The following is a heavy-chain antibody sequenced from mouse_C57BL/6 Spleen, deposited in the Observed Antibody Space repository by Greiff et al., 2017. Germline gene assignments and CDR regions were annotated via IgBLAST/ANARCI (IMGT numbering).Heavy chain of an antibody. Sequence: QVQLKQPGAELVKPGASVTLSCKASGYTFTSYWMHWVKQRPGQGLEWIGMIHPNSGSTNYNEKFKSKATLTVDKSSSTAYMQLSSLTSEVSAVDYCARKGTSVVAPGFAYWGQGTLVTVSA. J-gene: IGHJ3*01. CDR2: IHPNSGST. V-gene: IGHV1-64*01. CDR1: GYTFTSYW. D-gene: IGHD1-1*01. CDR3: ARKGTSVVAPGFAY.